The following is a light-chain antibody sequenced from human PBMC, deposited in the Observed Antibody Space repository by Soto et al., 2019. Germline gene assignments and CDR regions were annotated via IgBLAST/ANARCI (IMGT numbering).Light chain of an antibody. CDR2: DAS. Sequence: DIQMTQSPSTLSATAGDRVTITCRASQSISSWLAWYQHKPGKAPKLLIYDASNLDSGDPSRFSGSGSGTEFSLTISNLQPDDCATYYCQQYENYWTFGQGTRVEIK. CDR1: QSISSW. CDR3: QQYENYWT. V-gene: IGKV1-5*01. J-gene: IGKJ1*01.